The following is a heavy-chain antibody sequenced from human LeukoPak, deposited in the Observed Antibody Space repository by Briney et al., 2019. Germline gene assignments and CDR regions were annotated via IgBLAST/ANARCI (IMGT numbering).Heavy chain of an antibody. V-gene: IGHV3-30*02. Sequence: GGSLRLSCAAPGFIFSDYGMYWVRQAPGKGLEWVASIRYDGSDEDYADSVKGRFTISRDNSKNTLYLHMNSLRAEDTAVYYCAKLLYNWIDETSYWGQGTLLIVSS. CDR3: AKLLYNWIDETSY. CDR1: GFIFSDYG. J-gene: IGHJ4*02. D-gene: IGHD1-20*01. CDR2: IRYDGSDE.